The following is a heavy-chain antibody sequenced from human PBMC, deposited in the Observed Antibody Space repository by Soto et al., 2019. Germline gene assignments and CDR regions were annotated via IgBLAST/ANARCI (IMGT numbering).Heavy chain of an antibody. CDR3: AKAIAARRQTRVGFDAFDI. V-gene: IGHV3-23*01. D-gene: IGHD6-6*01. CDR2: ISGSGGST. Sequence: HPGGSLRLSCAASGFTFSSYAMSWVRQAPGKGLEWVSAISGSGGSTYYADSVKGRFTISRDNSKNTLYLQMNSLRAEDTAVYYCAKAIAARRQTRVGFDAFDIWGQGTMVTVSS. J-gene: IGHJ3*02. CDR1: GFTFSSYA.